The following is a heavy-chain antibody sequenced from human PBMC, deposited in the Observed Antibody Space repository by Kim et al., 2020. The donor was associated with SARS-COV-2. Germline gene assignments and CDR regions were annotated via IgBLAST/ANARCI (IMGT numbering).Heavy chain of an antibody. Sequence: SETLSLTCTVSGGSITYSYSHYWDWLRQPPGKGLEWIGSFYSIGNTYYSPSLKSRVTISVDTSKVQFSLKVNSVTAADTAIYYCLRAPDSWGQGTLVTVSS. CDR2: FYSIGNT. CDR1: GGSITYSYSHY. V-gene: IGHV4-39*07. CDR3: LRAPDS. J-gene: IGHJ4*02.